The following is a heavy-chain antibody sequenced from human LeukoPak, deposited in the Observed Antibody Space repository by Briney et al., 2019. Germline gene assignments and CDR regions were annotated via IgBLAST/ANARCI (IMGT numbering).Heavy chain of an antibody. CDR3: ARDYSSSWPGAFDY. Sequence: GGPLRLSCAASGFTFSSYSINWLREAPGKGLEWVSSISSSSSYIYYADSVKGRFTNSRDNAKNSLYLQMTSLRAEDTAVYYCARDYSSSWPGAFDYWGQGTLVTVSS. V-gene: IGHV3-21*01. CDR1: GFTFSSYS. D-gene: IGHD6-13*01. CDR2: ISSSSSYI. J-gene: IGHJ4*02.